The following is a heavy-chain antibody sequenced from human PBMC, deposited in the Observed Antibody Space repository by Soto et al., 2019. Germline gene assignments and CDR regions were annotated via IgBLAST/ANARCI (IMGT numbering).Heavy chain of an antibody. CDR1: GFTFSSYP. CDR2: ISDSGGST. V-gene: IGHV3-23*01. J-gene: IGHJ3*02. Sequence: GGSLTLSCAASGFTFSSYPMSWVRQAPGKGLEWVSVISDSGGSTYYADSVKGRFTISRDNSKNTLYLQMNSLRAEDTAVYYCARDVPYYDFWSGPLDAFDIWGQGTMVTVSS. D-gene: IGHD3-3*01. CDR3: ARDVPYYDFWSGPLDAFDI.